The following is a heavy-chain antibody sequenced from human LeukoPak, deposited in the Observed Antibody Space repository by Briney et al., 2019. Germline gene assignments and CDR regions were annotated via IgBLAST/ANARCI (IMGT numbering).Heavy chain of an antibody. Sequence: SQTLSLTCTVSGDSISSGSYYWSWIRHPAGKGLEWIGRVYTSGSTNYNPSLKSRVTISVDTSKDQFSLKLSSVTAADTAVYYCAREPRDIVVVPAASYDAFDIWGQGTMVTVSS. CDR3: AREPRDIVVVPAASYDAFDI. CDR1: GDSISSGSYY. V-gene: IGHV4-61*02. D-gene: IGHD2-2*01. J-gene: IGHJ3*02. CDR2: VYTSGST.